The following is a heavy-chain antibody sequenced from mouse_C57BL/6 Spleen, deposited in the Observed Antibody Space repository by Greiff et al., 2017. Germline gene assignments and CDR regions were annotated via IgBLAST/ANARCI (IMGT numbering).Heavy chain of an antibody. J-gene: IGHJ4*01. CDR3: ASAPIYYAYGLYYAIDY. V-gene: IGHV1-82*01. CDR1: GYAFSSSW. Sequence: VQLQQSGPELVKPGASVKISCKASGYAFSSSWMNWVKQRPGKGLEWIGRIYPGDGDTNYNGKFKGKATLTADKSSSTAYMQLSSLTSEDSAVYFCASAPIYYAYGLYYAIDYWGKGTSVTVSS. D-gene: IGHD2-2*01. CDR2: IYPGDGDT.